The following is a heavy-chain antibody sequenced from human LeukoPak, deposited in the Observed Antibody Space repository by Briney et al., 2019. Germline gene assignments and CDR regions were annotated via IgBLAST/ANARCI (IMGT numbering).Heavy chain of an antibody. V-gene: IGHV4-4*07. J-gene: IGHJ4*02. CDR3: ARDPNRVTVTGDYFFDN. CDR1: GASINNYY. D-gene: IGHD7-27*01. CDR2: MHTSGVT. Sequence: SETLSLTCTVSGASINNYYWTWIRQPAGKGLQWIGRMHTSGVTNYNPSLKSRVAMSIDKPKSQFSLNLRSVTAADTAVYFCARDPNRVTVTGDYFFDNWGRGTLVTVSS.